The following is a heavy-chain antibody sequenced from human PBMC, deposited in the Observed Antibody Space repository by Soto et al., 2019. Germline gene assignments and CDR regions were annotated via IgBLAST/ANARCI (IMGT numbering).Heavy chain of an antibody. CDR1: GYTLTSYG. CDR3: ARSFSDETGDIFDY. J-gene: IGHJ4*02. CDR2: ISAYNGNT. V-gene: IGHV1-18*01. D-gene: IGHD7-27*01. Sequence: ASVKVSCKASGYTLTSYGISWVRQAPGQGLEWMGWISAYNGNTNYAQKLQGRVTMTTDTSTSTAYMELRSLRSDDTAVYYCARSFSDETGDIFDYWGQGTLVTVSS.